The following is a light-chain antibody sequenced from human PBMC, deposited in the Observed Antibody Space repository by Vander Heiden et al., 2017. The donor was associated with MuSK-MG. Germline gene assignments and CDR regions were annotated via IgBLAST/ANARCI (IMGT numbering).Light chain of an antibody. CDR2: HAS. Sequence: IQRTQSPASLSASVGDRVTITCQASQDIRNYLNWYQQKPGKAPKLLIYHASNLETALPSRLTGSRYRQDFTFTISRRQQEDIASYYCQHDANPPSFPFGHGTKVDIK. V-gene: IGKV1-33*01. CDR1: QDIRNY. J-gene: IGKJ3*01. CDR3: QHDANPPSFP.